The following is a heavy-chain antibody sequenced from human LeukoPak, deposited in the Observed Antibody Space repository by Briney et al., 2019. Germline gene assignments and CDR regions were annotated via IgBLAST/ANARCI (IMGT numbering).Heavy chain of an antibody. D-gene: IGHD3-9*01. CDR3: VRQYYDILTGHPDSYYFDS. CDR2: IFSIGTT. CDR1: GASMTGYY. J-gene: IGHJ4*02. Sequence: SETLSLTCSVSGASMTGYYWSWVRQPPGKGLEWIAYIFSIGTTSLNPSLKSRVTLFVDTSKRQFSLRLRSVTAADTAVYYYVRQYYDILTGHPDSYYFDSWGRGALVIVSS. V-gene: IGHV4-4*09.